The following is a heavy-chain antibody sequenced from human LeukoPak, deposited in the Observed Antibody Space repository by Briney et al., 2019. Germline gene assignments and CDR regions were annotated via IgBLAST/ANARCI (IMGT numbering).Heavy chain of an antibody. Sequence: GGSLRLSCAASGFTLSTYAMNWVRQAPGKGLEWVSGFSASGGGTYYADSVKGRFTISRDNSKNTLYLQMNSLRAEDTAVYYCAKGDYYMGVWGKGTTVTVSS. J-gene: IGHJ6*03. CDR1: GFTLSTYA. V-gene: IGHV3-23*01. CDR3: AKGDYYMGV. CDR2: FSASGGGT.